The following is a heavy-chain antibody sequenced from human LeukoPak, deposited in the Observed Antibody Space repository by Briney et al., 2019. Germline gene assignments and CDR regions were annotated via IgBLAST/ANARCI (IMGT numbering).Heavy chain of an antibody. V-gene: IGHV1-46*01. Sequence: ASVKVSCMASGYTFTSYYMHGVRQAPGQGLEWMRIINPSGGSTSYAQKFQGRVTMTRDTPTSTVYMELSSMRSEDTAVYHCARVANSYGLDYWGQGTLVTVSS. CDR2: INPSGGST. D-gene: IGHD5-18*01. CDR3: ARVANSYGLDY. J-gene: IGHJ4*02. CDR1: GYTFTSYY.